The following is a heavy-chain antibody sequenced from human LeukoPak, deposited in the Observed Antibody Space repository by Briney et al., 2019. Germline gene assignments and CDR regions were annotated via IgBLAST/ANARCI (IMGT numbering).Heavy chain of an antibody. CDR3: AGRYYYGSGSFDY. V-gene: IGHV4-4*02. CDR2: IYHSGST. J-gene: IGHJ4*02. Sequence: SGTLSLTCAVSGGSISSSNWWSWVRQPPGKGLEWIGEIYHSGSTNYNPSLKSRVTISVDKSKNQFSLKLSSVTAADTAAYYCAGRYYYGSGSFDYWGQGTLVTVSS. D-gene: IGHD3-10*01. CDR1: GGSISSSNW.